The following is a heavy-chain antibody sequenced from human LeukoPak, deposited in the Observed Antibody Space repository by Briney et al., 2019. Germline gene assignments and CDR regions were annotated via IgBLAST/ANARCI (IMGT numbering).Heavy chain of an antibody. J-gene: IGHJ3*02. CDR1: GFSVTSNY. CDR3: AAQWLVRINI. Sequence: HPGGSLRLSCAASGFSVTSNYMSWVRQAPGKGLEWVSLIYSGDSTYYADSVKGRFTISRDNAKNSLYLQMNSLRAEDTAVYYCAAQWLVRINIWGQGTMVTVSS. CDR2: IYSGDST. D-gene: IGHD6-19*01. V-gene: IGHV3-53*01.